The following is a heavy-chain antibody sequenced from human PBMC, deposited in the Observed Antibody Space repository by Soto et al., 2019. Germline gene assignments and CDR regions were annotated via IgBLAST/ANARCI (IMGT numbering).Heavy chain of an antibody. CDR3: ARVKSGYDIAY. CDR2: ISANNGNT. V-gene: IGHV1-18*01. J-gene: IGHJ4*02. CDR1: GYTFTSYG. D-gene: IGHD5-12*01. Sequence: QVQLVQSGAEVKKPGASVKVSCKASGYTFTSYGINWVRQAPGQGLEWMGWISANNGNTHYAQKLQGRVTMTTDTSTSTAYMELRSLRTADTAVDYCARVKSGYDIAYWGQGTLVTVSS.